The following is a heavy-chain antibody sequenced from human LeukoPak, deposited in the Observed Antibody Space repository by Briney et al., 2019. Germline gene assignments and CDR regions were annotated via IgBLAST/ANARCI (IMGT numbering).Heavy chain of an antibody. D-gene: IGHD6-13*01. CDR2: VSAGGSSR. Sequence: GGSLRLSCAASGFTFSNYAMSWVRQAPGKGLEWISAVSAGGSSRYYVDSVKGRFTISRDNSKNTLFLQMNSLRAEDTALYYCAKDQGAATGKRGVDCWGQGTLVTVSS. J-gene: IGHJ4*02. V-gene: IGHV3-23*01. CDR3: AKDQGAATGKRGVDC. CDR1: GFTFSNYA.